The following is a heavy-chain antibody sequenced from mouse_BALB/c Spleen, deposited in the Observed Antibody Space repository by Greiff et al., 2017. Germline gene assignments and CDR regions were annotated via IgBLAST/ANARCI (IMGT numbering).Heavy chain of an antibody. D-gene: IGHD4-1*01. Sequence: QVQLKQSGPQLVRPGASVKISCKASGYSFTSYWMHWVKQRPGQGLEWIGMIDPSDSETRLNQKFKDKATLTVDKSSSTAYMQLSSPTSEDSAVYYCARNWDGYAMDYWGQGTSVTVSS. CDR2: IDPSDSET. J-gene: IGHJ4*01. CDR3: ARNWDGYAMDY. V-gene: IGHV1S126*01. CDR1: GYSFTSYW.